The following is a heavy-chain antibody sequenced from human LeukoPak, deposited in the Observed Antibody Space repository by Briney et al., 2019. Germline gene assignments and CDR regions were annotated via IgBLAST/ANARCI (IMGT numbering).Heavy chain of an antibody. V-gene: IGHV1-69*05. CDR3: GRKAGDCGGGSCYSIDY. CDR2: IIPIFGTA. D-gene: IGHD2-15*01. Sequence: SVKVSCKAFGGSFSSEAISWVRQAPGQGLEWMGGIIPIFGTANYAQKFQGRVTITTDESTSTAYMEVSSLRSEDTAVYYCGRKAGDCGGGSCYSIDYWGQGTLVIVSS. J-gene: IGHJ4*02. CDR1: GGSFSSEA.